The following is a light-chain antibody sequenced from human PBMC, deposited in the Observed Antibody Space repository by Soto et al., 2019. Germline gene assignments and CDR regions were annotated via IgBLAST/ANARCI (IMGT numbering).Light chain of an antibody. J-gene: IGLJ1*01. V-gene: IGLV2-8*01. CDR3: SSYTSSSTPYV. Sequence: QSVLTQPPSASGSPGQSVTISCTGTSSDVGGYDFVSWYQQHPGKAPKLIVYEVTKRPSGVPNRFSGSKSGNTASLTVSGLQTEDEADYYCSSYTSSSTPYVFGTGTKLTVL. CDR1: SSDVGGYDF. CDR2: EVT.